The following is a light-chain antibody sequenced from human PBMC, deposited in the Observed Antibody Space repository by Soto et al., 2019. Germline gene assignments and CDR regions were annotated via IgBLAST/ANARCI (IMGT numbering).Light chain of an antibody. CDR3: QSYDSSLSGSV. J-gene: IGLJ7*01. CDR2: GNS. V-gene: IGLV1-40*01. Sequence: QPVLTQPPSVSGAPGQRVTISCTGSSSNIGAGYDVHWYQQLPGTAPKLLIYGNSNRPSGVPDRFSGSKSGTSASLAITGLQAEDEAYYYCQSYDSSLSGSVFGGGTQLTVL. CDR1: SSNIGAGYD.